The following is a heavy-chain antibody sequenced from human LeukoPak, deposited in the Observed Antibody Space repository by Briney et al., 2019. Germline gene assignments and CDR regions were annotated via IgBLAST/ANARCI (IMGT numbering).Heavy chain of an antibody. CDR3: AKDNRRHYTSGPNPDSLH. CDR1: GFIFSNYA. V-gene: IGHV3-9*01. CDR2: ISWNSGSI. Sequence: GGSLRLSCAASGFIFSNYAMSWVRQAPGKGLEWVSGISWNSGSIDYADSVKGRFTISRDNAKNSLYLQMNSLRVEDTAFYYCAKDNRRHYTSGPNPDSLHWGQGALVTVSS. D-gene: IGHD6-19*01. J-gene: IGHJ4*02.